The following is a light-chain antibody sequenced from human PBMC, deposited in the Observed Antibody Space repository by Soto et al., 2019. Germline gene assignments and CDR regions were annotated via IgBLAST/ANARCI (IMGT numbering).Light chain of an antibody. CDR2: AAS. CDR3: QQYGSSGT. J-gene: IGKJ1*01. Sequence: IVLTQSPGSLSLSPGERATLSCMATQRVSSSHLAWYQHKPGQAPRLLIYAASSRDTGSPDRFSGGGSGTDFTLTISRLEPEDFAVYYCQQYGSSGTFGQGTKVDIK. CDR1: QRVSSSH. V-gene: IGKV3-20*01.